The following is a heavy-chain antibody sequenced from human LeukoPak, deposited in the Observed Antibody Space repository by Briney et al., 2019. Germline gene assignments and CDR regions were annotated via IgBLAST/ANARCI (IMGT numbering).Heavy chain of an antibody. CDR3: ARGHSGSYQRTDAFDI. CDR1: GLTFRAYS. D-gene: IGHD1-26*01. J-gene: IGHJ3*02. CDR2: IDSSSSYI. Sequence: GGSLRLSCAASGLTFRAYSINWARQAPGKGLEWVSSIDSSSSYIYYADSVKGRFTTSRDNAKNSLYLQMNSLRAEDAAVYYCARGHSGSYQRTDAFDIWGQGTMVTVSS. V-gene: IGHV3-21*01.